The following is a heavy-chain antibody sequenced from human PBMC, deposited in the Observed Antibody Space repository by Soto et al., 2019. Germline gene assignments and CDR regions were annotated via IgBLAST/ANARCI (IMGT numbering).Heavy chain of an antibody. V-gene: IGHV6-1*01. Sequence: QXLSLTCAISGDXVSSSSYAWNWIRQSPSRGLEWLGRTYQTSQWYHDYAIYLRGRINISPDTSKNQFSLQLSSVNTDDTGVYYCARGRVETAMLTGAMDVWGQGTPGTVSS. CDR1: GDXVSSSSYA. J-gene: IGHJ6*02. CDR3: ARGRVETAMLTGAMDV. D-gene: IGHD5-18*01. CDR2: TYQTSQWYH.